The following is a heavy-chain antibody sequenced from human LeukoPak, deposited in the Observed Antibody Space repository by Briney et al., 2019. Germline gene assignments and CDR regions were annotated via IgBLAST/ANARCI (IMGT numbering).Heavy chain of an antibody. D-gene: IGHD3-16*01. J-gene: IGHJ4*02. Sequence: GGSLRLAWAASGFTFCSYWMSSGRQAPGKGLEWVANIKQEGNEKIYVDSVKGRFTISRDNGKNSLYLQMNSLRAEDTAMYYCARGPSSGNALNYWGQGTLVTVSS. CDR2: IKQEGNEK. CDR1: GFTFCSYW. V-gene: IGHV3-7*04. CDR3: ARGPSSGNALNY.